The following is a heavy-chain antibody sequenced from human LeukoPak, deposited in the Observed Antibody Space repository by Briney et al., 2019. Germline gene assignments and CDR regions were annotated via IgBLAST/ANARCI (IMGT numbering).Heavy chain of an antibody. CDR3: ARELAYCGGDCYIDY. CDR1: GGSISSSSYY. V-gene: IGHV4-39*07. CDR2: MYYSGST. J-gene: IGHJ4*02. D-gene: IGHD2-21*02. Sequence: PSETLSLTCTVSGGSISSSSYYWGWIRQPPGKGLEWLGSMYYSGSTYYNPSLKSRVTISVDTSKNQFSLKLSSVTAADTAVYYCARELAYCGGDCYIDYWGQGTLVTVSS.